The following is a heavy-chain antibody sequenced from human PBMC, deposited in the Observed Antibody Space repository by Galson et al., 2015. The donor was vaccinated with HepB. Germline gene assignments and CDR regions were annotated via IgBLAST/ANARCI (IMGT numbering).Heavy chain of an antibody. CDR3: ARYMGSTPGYYYYYGMDV. Sequence: SLRLSCAASGFTFSDYYMSWIRQAPGKGLEWVSYISSSSSYTNYADSVKGRFTISRDNAKNSLYLQMNSLRAEDTAVYYCARYMGSTPGYYYYYGMDVWGQGTTVTVSS. V-gene: IGHV3-11*06. CDR1: GFTFSDYY. J-gene: IGHJ6*02. CDR2: ISSSSSYT. D-gene: IGHD1-26*01.